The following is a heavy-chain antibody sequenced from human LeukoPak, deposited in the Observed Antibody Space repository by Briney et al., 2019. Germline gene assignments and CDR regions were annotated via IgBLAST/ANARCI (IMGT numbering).Heavy chain of an antibody. V-gene: IGHV4-34*01. CDR2: INHSGST. CDR1: GGSFSGYY. CDR3: ARGDSGSYDY. Sequence: SETLSLTCAVYGGSFSGYYWSWIRQPPGKGLEWIGEINHSGSTNYNPSLKSRVTISVDTSKNQFSLKLSSVTAADTAVYYCARGDSGSYDYWGQGTLVTVSS. D-gene: IGHD3-10*01. J-gene: IGHJ4*02.